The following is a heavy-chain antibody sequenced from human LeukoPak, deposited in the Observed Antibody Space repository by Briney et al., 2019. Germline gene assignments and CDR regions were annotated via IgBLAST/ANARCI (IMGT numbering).Heavy chain of an antibody. V-gene: IGHV3-23*01. CDR2: ISGSGGST. D-gene: IGHD2-21*02. CDR3: AKGSYCGGDCYSGGWFDP. CDR1: GFTFSSYG. Sequence: GGSLRLSCAASGFTFSSYGMSWVRQALGKGLEWVSAISGSGGSTYYADSVKGRFTISRDKSKNTLYLQMNSLRAEDTAVYYCAKGSYCGGDCYSGGWFDPWGQGTLVTVSS. J-gene: IGHJ5*02.